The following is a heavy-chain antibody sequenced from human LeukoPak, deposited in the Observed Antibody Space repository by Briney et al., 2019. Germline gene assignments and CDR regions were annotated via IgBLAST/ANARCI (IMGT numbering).Heavy chain of an antibody. CDR2: NYYSGST. J-gene: IGHJ5*02. D-gene: IGHD3-9*01. Sequence: SETLSLTCTVSGGSISDYHWSWIRQPPGKGLEWIGYNYYSGSTNYNPSLKSRVTIAVDTSKNQFSLELRSVTAADTAVYYCTGSPPGYYSLWFGPWGQGALVTVSS. CDR3: TGSPPGYYSLWFGP. CDR1: GGSISDYH. V-gene: IGHV4-59*01.